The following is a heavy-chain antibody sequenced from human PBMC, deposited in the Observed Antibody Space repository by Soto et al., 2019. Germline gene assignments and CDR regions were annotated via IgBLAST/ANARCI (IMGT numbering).Heavy chain of an antibody. CDR3: ERDIGYCSGGSCYYYYGMDV. Sequence: QVQLVESGGGVVQPGRSLRLSCAASGFTFSSYAMHWVRQAPGKGLAWVAVISYDGSNKYYADSVKGRFTISRDNSKNTLYLQMNSLRAEDTAVYYCERDIGYCSGGSCYYYYGMDVWGQGTTVTVSS. CDR2: ISYDGSNK. V-gene: IGHV3-30-3*01. CDR1: GFTFSSYA. D-gene: IGHD2-15*01. J-gene: IGHJ6*02.